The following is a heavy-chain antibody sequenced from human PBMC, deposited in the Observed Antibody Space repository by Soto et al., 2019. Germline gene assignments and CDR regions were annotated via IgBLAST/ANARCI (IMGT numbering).Heavy chain of an antibody. CDR2: INPSGGST. V-gene: IGHV1-46*01. Sequence: QVQLVQSGAEVKKPGASVKVSCKASGYTFTSYYMHWVRQAPGQGLEWMGIINPSGGSTSYAQKFKGRGTMTRDTSTSTVYMELRSLRSEDTAVYYCAMPRYYDSSVGDIWGQGTMVTVSS. J-gene: IGHJ3*02. CDR1: GYTFTSYY. D-gene: IGHD3-22*01. CDR3: AMPRYYDSSVGDI.